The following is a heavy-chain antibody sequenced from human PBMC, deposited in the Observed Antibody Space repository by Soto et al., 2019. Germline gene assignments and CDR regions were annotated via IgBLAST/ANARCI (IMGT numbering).Heavy chain of an antibody. CDR1: GYTFTSYD. J-gene: IGHJ6*02. D-gene: IGHD2-2*01. V-gene: IGHV1-8*01. Sequence: QVQLVQSGAEVKKPGASVKVSCKASGYTFTSYDINWVRQATGQGLEWMGWMNPNSGNTGYAQKFQGRVTMPRTTSISTAYRELSSLRYEDTAVYYCAAGGVLVPAASYGMGVWGQGTTVTVSS. CDR2: MNPNSGNT. CDR3: AAGGVLVPAASYGMGV.